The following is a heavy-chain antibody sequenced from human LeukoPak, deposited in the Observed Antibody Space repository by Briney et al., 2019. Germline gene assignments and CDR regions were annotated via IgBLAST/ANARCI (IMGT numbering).Heavy chain of an antibody. J-gene: IGHJ5*02. CDR3: AWGEAPGWLRFYNWFDP. D-gene: IGHD5-12*01. CDR2: INPNSGGT. Sequence: ASVKVSCKASGYTFTGYYMHWVRQAPGQGLEWMGWINPNSGGTNYAQKFQGWVTMTRDTSISTAYMELSRLRSDDTAVYYCAWGEAPGWLRFYNWFDPWGQGTLVTVSS. V-gene: IGHV1-2*04. CDR1: GYTFTGYY.